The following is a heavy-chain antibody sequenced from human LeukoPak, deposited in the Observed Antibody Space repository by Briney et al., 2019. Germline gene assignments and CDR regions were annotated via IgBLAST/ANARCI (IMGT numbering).Heavy chain of an antibody. D-gene: IGHD1-1*01. CDR2: IKNDGSGT. CDR3: ARNPSTSVEF. V-gene: IGHV3-74*01. Sequence: GGSLRLSCAASGFTFSNYWMHWVRQAPGKGLVWVSRIKNDGSGTIYADSVKGRFTISRDNAKNTLYLQMNSLRAEDTAVYYCARNPSTSVEFWGQGTLVTVSS. J-gene: IGHJ4*02. CDR1: GFTFSNYW.